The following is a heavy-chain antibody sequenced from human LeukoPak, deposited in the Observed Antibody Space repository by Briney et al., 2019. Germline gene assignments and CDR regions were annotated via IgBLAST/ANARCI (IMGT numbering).Heavy chain of an antibody. D-gene: IGHD2-15*01. CDR2: ISSSGSTI. J-gene: IGHJ4*02. V-gene: IGHV3-48*04. Sequence: PGGSLRLSCAASGFTFSSYGMSWVRQAPGKGLEWVSYISSSGSTIYYADSVKGRFTISRDNAKNSLYLQMNSLRAEDTAVYYCAREGRGGSGYYFDYWGQGTLVTVSS. CDR3: AREGRGGSGYYFDY. CDR1: GFTFSSYG.